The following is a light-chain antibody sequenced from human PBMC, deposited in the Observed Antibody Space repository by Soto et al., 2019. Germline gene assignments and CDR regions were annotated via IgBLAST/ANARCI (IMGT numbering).Light chain of an antibody. CDR2: GAS. V-gene: IGKV3-15*01. CDR1: QSVSSN. J-gene: IGKJ4*01. CDR3: QQYNNWPPLS. Sequence: EIVMTQSPATLSVSPGERATLSCRASQSVSSNLAWYQQKPGQAPMLLIYGASTRATGIPARFSGSGSGTEFTVTISSLQSEEFAVYYCQQYNNWPPLSFGGGTKVEIK.